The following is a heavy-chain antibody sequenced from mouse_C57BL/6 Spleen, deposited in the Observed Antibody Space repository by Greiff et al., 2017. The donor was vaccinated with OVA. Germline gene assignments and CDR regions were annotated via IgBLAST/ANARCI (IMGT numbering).Heavy chain of an antibody. D-gene: IGHD6-1*01. V-gene: IGHV1-7*01. Sequence: VQLQQSGAELAKPGASVKLSCKASGYTFTSYWMHWVNQRPGQGLEWIGYINPSSGYTKYNQKFKDKATLTADKSSSTAYMQLSSLTYEDSAVYYCARKVPELGGYFDYWGQGTTLTVSS. CDR2: INPSSGYT. J-gene: IGHJ2*01. CDR1: GYTFTSYW. CDR3: ARKVPELGGYFDY.